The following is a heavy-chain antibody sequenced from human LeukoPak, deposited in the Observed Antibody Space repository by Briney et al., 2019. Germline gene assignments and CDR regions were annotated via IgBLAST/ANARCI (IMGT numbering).Heavy chain of an antibody. CDR1: GFTSSSYA. CDR3: AKDRCSSTRCYLFDY. D-gene: IGHD2-2*01. Sequence: GGSLRLSCAASGFTSSSYAMSWVRQAPGKGLEWVSAFSGSGGSTYYADSVKGRFTISRDNSKNTLFLQMNSLRAEDTAVYYCAKDRCSSTRCYLFDYWGQGTLVTVSP. V-gene: IGHV3-23*01. J-gene: IGHJ4*02. CDR2: FSGSGGST.